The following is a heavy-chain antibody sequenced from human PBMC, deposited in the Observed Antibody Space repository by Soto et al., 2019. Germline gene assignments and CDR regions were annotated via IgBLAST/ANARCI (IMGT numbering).Heavy chain of an antibody. J-gene: IGHJ4*02. Sequence: CTVSWGTVSNYDWGRILKTPGKGLEWIGYIYYSGSTKYNPSLKSRVTMSVDTSNNQFSLKVSSVSAADTAVYYCARHSDRNYVLYSYDFWGLGALVTVSS. CDR1: WGTVSNYD. D-gene: IGHD4-4*01. CDR2: IYYSGST. V-gene: IGHV4-59*08. CDR3: ARHSDRNYVLYSYDF.